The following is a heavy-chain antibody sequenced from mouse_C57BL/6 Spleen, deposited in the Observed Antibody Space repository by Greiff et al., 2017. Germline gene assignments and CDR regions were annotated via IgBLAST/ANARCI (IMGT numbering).Heavy chain of an antibody. D-gene: IGHD4-1*01. CDR1: GYTFTSYW. Sequence: QVQLQQSGAELVRPGSSVKLSCKASGYTFTSYWMHWVKQRPIQGLEWIGNIDPSDSETHYNQKFKDKATLTVDKSSSTAYMQLSSLTSEDSAVYYCARGGGTRFDYWGQGTTLTVSS. J-gene: IGHJ2*01. CDR3: ARGGGTRFDY. CDR2: IDPSDSET. V-gene: IGHV1-52*01.